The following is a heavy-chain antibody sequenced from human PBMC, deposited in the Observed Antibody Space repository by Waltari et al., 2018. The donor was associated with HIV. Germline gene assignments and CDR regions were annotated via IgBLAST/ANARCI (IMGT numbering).Heavy chain of an antibody. CDR2: MYHNGVT. D-gene: IGHD2-21*01. CDR3: ALDWGLSTGPFDF. CDR1: GSYLVDGYY. J-gene: IGHJ4*02. Sequence: QVQLRESGPRLVQTLETLSLSCSVPGSYLVDGYYWAWIRKSPDGGLEWIATMYHNGVTDYNPSFGGRVTTAVDISRIRFSLRMTSMRATDTALYFCALDWGLSTGPFDFWGQGIHVTVSS. V-gene: IGHV4-38-2*02.